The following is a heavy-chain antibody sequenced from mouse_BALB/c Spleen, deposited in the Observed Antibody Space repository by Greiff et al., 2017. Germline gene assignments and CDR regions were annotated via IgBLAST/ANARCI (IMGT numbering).Heavy chain of an antibody. J-gene: IGHJ2*01. V-gene: IGHV5-6-5*01. CDR1: GFTFSSYA. D-gene: IGHD1-1*01. CDR3: ARGGDYYGNYFDY. Sequence: EVHLVESGGGLVKPGGSLKLSCAASGFTFSSYAMSWVRQTPEKRLEWVASISSGGSTYYPDSVKGRFTISRDNARNILYLLMSSLRSEDTAMYYCARGGDYYGNYFDYWGQGTTLTVSS. CDR2: ISSGGST.